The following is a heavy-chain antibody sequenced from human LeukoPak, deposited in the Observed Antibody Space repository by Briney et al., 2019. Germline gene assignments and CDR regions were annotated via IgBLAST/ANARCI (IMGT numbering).Heavy chain of an antibody. CDR2: IWYDGSHQ. V-gene: IGHV3-33*08. D-gene: IGHD3-10*01. CDR3: SRDLGWRYDSGTYRFDP. J-gene: IGHJ5*02. CDR1: GFSFSTYG. Sequence: GGSLRLSCAASGFSFSTYGMHWVRQAPGRGLESVAVIWYDGSHQYYADSVKGRFTISRDMSNKHLYLQMKNLRVNDTALFYCSRDLGWRYDSGTYRFDPGGQGTQVMVSP.